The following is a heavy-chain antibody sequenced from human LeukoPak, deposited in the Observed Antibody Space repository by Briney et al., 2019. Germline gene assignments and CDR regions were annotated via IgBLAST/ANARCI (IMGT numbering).Heavy chain of an antibody. CDR3: ARAHGDYSETDY. CDR1: GGSISSGGYC. D-gene: IGHD4-17*01. CDR2: VYNSGST. Sequence: SQTLSPTCTVSGGSISSGGYCWSWIRQPAGKGLEWIGRVYNSGSTNYNPSLKSRVTISIDTSKNQFSLKLTSVTAADTAVYYCARAHGDYSETDYWGQGTLVTVSS. V-gene: IGHV4-61*02. J-gene: IGHJ4*02.